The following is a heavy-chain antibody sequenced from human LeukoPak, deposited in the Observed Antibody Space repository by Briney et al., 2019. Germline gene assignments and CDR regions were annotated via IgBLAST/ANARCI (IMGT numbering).Heavy chain of an antibody. CDR3: ARQAVAGILRYFDY. D-gene: IGHD6-19*01. Sequence: GGSLRLSCAASGFTFSSYSMNWVHQAPGKGLEWVSSISSSSSYIYYADSVKGRFTISRDNAKNSLYLQMNSLRAEDTAVYYCARQAVAGILRYFDYWGQGTLVTVSS. V-gene: IGHV3-21*01. CDR1: GFTFSSYS. CDR2: ISSSSSYI. J-gene: IGHJ4*02.